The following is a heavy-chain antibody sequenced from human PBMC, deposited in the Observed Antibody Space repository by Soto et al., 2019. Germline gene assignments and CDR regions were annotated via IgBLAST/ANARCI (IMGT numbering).Heavy chain of an antibody. CDR2: ISSSGAGT. V-gene: IGHV3-23*01. D-gene: IGHD1-7*01. J-gene: IGHJ4*02. CDR3: AVNGRREWNYYFDY. CDR1: GITFSSYA. Sequence: GGSLRLSCAASGITFSSYAMNWVRQAPGKGLEWVSGISSSGAGTYYADSVKGRFTISRDNSKNTLYLQMNSLRAEDTAVYYCAVNGRREWNYYFDYCGQGTLVTVSS.